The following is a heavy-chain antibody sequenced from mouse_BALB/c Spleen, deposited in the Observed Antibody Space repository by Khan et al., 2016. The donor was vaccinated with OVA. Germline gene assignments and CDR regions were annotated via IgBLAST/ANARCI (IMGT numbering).Heavy chain of an antibody. CDR1: GFSLTSYG. J-gene: IGHJ3*01. CDR2: IWSVGST. CDR3: ARNYDYDEGLAY. D-gene: IGHD2-4*01. V-gene: IGHV2-2*02. Sequence: QVQLKESGPGLVQPSQSLSITCTVSGFSLTSYGVHWVRQSPGKGLEWLGVIWSVGSTDYNAAFISRLNIRKENSKSQAFFKSKSLQANDTSRYYCARNYDYDEGLAYWGQGTLVTVSA.